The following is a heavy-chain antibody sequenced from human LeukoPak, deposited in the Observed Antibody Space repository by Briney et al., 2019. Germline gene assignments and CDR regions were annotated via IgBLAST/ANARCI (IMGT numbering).Heavy chain of an antibody. CDR3: ARLRIPSPFIAAAGDY. CDR1: GYSFTSYW. Sequence: GESLKISCKGSGYSFTSYWIGWVRPMPGKGLEWMGIIYPGDSDTRYSPSFQGQVTISADKSISTAYLQWSSLKASDTAMYYCARLRIPSPFIAAAGDYWGQGTLVTVSS. D-gene: IGHD6-13*01. V-gene: IGHV5-51*01. J-gene: IGHJ4*02. CDR2: IYPGDSDT.